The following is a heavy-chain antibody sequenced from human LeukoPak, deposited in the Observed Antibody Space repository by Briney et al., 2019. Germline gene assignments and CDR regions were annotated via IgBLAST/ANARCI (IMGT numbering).Heavy chain of an antibody. V-gene: IGHV1-69*04. CDR2: IIPILGIA. Sequence: PVKISCKASGGTFSSYAISWVRQAPGQGLEWMGRIIPILGIANYAQKFQGRVTITADKSTSTAYMELRSLRSEDTAVYYCARGGSYYGSGKDWFDPWGQGTLVTVSS. CDR3: ARGGSYYGSGKDWFDP. J-gene: IGHJ5*02. CDR1: GGTFSSYA. D-gene: IGHD3-10*01.